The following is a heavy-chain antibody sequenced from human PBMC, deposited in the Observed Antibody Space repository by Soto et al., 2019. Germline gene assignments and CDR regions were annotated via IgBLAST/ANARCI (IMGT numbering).Heavy chain of an antibody. V-gene: IGHV3-15*07. CDR2: IKSKAHGGTT. J-gene: IGHJ4*02. CDR1: DFILSDAW. CDR3: ASYRDSSGLRRYNY. Sequence: EVQLEESGGGLIKPGESLTLSCAASDFILSDAWMKWVRQAPGKGLEWVGRIKSKAHGGTTDYAAPLKGRFTILRDDSKSTLFLQMNRLQTEETARYYCASYRDSSGLRRYNYWGQGALVTVSS. D-gene: IGHD3-22*01.